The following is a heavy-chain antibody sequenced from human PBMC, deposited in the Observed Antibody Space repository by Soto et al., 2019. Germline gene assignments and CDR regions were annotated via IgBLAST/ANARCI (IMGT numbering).Heavy chain of an antibody. J-gene: IGHJ4*02. Sequence: PSETLSLTCTVSGGSLSGYFWSWIRQPPGKGREWIGYIYYSGSTKYTPSLKSRVTMSVDTSKNQISLKLRSVTAADTAVYYWAREIYSSGYSPVGDWGQGTGVTV. CDR1: GGSLSGYF. CDR2: IYYSGST. CDR3: AREIYSSGYSPVGD. V-gene: IGHV4-59*01. D-gene: IGHD3-22*01.